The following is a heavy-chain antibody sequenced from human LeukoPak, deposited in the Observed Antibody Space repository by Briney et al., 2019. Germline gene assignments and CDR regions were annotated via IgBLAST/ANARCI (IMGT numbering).Heavy chain of an antibody. Sequence: PSETLSLTCSVSGGSINTIPYYWAWIRQPPGKGLEWIGSIYYSGGTYYNPSLKSRVTISLDTSKTQFSLRLTSVTAADTAVYYCASQLGGTTFHWGQGALVTVSS. D-gene: IGHD1-1*01. CDR3: ASQLGGTTFH. CDR1: GGSINTIPYY. J-gene: IGHJ4*02. V-gene: IGHV4-39*07. CDR2: IYYSGGT.